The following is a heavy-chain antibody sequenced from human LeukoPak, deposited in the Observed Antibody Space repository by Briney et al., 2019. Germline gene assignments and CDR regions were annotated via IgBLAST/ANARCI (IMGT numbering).Heavy chain of an antibody. CDR2: INPNSGGT. J-gene: IGHJ5*02. CDR1: GYTFTSYY. V-gene: IGHV1-2*02. Sequence: GASVKVSCKASGYTFTSYYMHWVRQAPGQGLEWMGWINPNSGGTNYAQKFQGRVTMTRDTSISTAYMELSRLRSDDTAVYYCARVGYYYDSSGSTTSFDPWGQGTLVTVSS. CDR3: ARVGYYYDSSGSTTSFDP. D-gene: IGHD3-22*01.